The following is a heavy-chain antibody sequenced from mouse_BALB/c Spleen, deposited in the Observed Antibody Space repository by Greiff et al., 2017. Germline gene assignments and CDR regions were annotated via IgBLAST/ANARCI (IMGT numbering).Heavy chain of an antibody. Sequence: VQLQQSGPELMKPGASVKISCKASGYSFTSYYMHWVKQSHGKSLEWIGYIDPFNGGTSYNQKFKGKATLTVDKSSSTAYMHLSSLTSEDSAVYYCARSYGSSYAMDYWGQGTSVTVSS. CDR1: GYSFTSYY. J-gene: IGHJ4*01. V-gene: IGHV1S135*01. D-gene: IGHD1-1*01. CDR2: IDPFNGGT. CDR3: ARSYGSSYAMDY.